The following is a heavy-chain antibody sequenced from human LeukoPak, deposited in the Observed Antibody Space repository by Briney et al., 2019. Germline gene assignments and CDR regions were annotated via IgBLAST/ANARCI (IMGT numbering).Heavy chain of an antibody. CDR3: TRAALNDYAAN. V-gene: IGHV3-53*01. J-gene: IGHJ4*02. D-gene: IGHD4-17*01. CDR1: GFTVSNSY. Sequence: GGSLRLSCAASGFTVSNSYMSWVRLAPGKGLEWVSMIYVGGSTFYAGSVKGRFTISRDNSKNTLYLQMDSLRAEDTAIYYCTRAALNDYAANWGQGSLVTVSS. CDR2: IYVGGST.